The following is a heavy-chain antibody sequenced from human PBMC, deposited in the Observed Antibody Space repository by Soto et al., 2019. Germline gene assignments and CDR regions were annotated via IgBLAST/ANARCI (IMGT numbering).Heavy chain of an antibody. J-gene: IGHJ2*01. Sequence: QGQLVQSGAEVKKPGSSVKVSCKASGGSFRTYAINWVRQAPGQGLEWMGGIIPMLAAPTYAQKFQGRLTITAYESTTTVYMELSSLTSEDTAGYYCARVCPASPSVIWFCDLWGRGTLVTVSS. D-gene: IGHD2-21*01. CDR2: IIPMLAAP. CDR1: GGSFRTYA. CDR3: ARVCPASPSVIWFCDL. V-gene: IGHV1-69*01.